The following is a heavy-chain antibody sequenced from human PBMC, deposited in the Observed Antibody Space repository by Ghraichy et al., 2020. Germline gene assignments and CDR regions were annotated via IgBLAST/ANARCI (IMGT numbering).Heavy chain of an antibody. Sequence: VKVSCKASGYTFTGSFIHWVRQAPGQGLEWMGWINPNSGGTNFAQKFQGRVTMTRDTSISTAYMELSRLRSDDTAVYYCARDYCTGGSCYFDYWGQGTLVTVSS. D-gene: IGHD2-15*01. J-gene: IGHJ4*02. V-gene: IGHV1-2*02. CDR2: INPNSGGT. CDR1: GYTFTGSF. CDR3: ARDYCTGGSCYFDY.